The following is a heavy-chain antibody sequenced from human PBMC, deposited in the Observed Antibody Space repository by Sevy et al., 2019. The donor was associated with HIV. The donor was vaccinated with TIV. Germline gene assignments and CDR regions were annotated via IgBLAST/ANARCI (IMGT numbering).Heavy chain of an antibody. J-gene: IGHJ4*02. Sequence: SETLSLTCAVYGGSFSGYFWTWIRQPPGERLEWIGEINHSGNTNYNPSLKSRVTISVDTSKNHFSLPLTSLTAADTAIYYCARNGSGYYGGHNPYYFDYWGQGDLVTVSS. CDR1: GGSFSGYF. D-gene: IGHD5-12*01. CDR2: INHSGNT. V-gene: IGHV4-34*01. CDR3: ARNGSGYYGGHNPYYFDY.